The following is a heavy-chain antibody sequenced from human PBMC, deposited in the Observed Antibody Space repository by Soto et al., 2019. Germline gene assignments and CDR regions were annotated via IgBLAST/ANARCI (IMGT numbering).Heavy chain of an antibody. CDR2: ISSCSSVI. D-gene: IGHD3-16*01. CDR1: GFILSDCA. J-gene: IGHJ6*03. Sequence: EVQLVESGGGLVQPGGSLRLSCATSGFILSDCAMNWVRQAPGKGLEWVSYISSCSSVIDYADSVKGRFTVSRDNASNSLYLQMISLRAEDTAVYYCAGDLSWGCIWYSDMDVWGKWATVTVSS. V-gene: IGHV3-48*01. CDR3: AGDLSWGCIWYSDMDV.